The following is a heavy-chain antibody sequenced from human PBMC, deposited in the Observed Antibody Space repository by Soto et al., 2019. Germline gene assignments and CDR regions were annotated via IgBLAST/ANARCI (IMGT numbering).Heavy chain of an antibody. CDR2: IYYTGTT. J-gene: IGHJ4*02. Sequence: LSETLSLTCSVSGDSISAYYWSWIRQPPGKGLEWIGFIYYTGTTDYNPSLKSRVTISVDTSKNQFSLKLSSVTAADTAVYYCARCGPYGDYFDDWGQGTLVTVSS. CDR1: GDSISAYY. V-gene: IGHV4-59*01. CDR3: ARCGPYGDYFDD. D-gene: IGHD4-17*01.